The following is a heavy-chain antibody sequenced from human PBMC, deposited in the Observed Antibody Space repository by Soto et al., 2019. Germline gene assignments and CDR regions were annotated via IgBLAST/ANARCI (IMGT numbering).Heavy chain of an antibody. V-gene: IGHV3-7*01. D-gene: IGHD1-7*01. Sequence: EMQLVESGGGLVQPGGSLRLSCATSGFAISNFWMTWVRQAPGKGLEWVANIKQDGSEKYYVDSVKGRFTISRDNAKNSLYLQMNSLRDEDTAVYYCARAVTGTPDYWGQGTLVTVSS. CDR3: ARAVTGTPDY. CDR2: IKQDGSEK. CDR1: GFAISNFW. J-gene: IGHJ4*02.